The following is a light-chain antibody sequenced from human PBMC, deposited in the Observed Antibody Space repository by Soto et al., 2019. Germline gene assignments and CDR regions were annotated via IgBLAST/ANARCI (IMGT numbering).Light chain of an antibody. Sequence: QSALTQPASVSGTPGQSITISCTGSNSDVGIYDFVSWYQHHPGRAPKLIVSEVSHRPSGVSNRFSGSKSGNTASLTISGFQSEDEADYYCISYTSDDVRYVFGTGTKLTVL. V-gene: IGLV2-14*01. CDR2: EVS. CDR3: ISYTSDDVRYV. J-gene: IGLJ1*01. CDR1: NSDVGIYDF.